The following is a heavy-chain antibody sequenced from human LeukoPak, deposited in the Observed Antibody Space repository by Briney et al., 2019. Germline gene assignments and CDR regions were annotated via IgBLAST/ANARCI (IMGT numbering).Heavy chain of an antibody. J-gene: IGHJ4*02. D-gene: IGHD6-19*01. V-gene: IGHV1-18*01. CDR3: ASGDEAGYSSGWYAY. CDR1: GYTFTSYG. Sequence: ASVKVSCKASGYTFTSYGISWARQAPGQGLEWMGWISAYNGNTNYAQKLQGRVTMTTDTSTRTAYMELRSLRSDDTAVYYCASGDEAGYSSGWYAYWGQGTLVTVSS. CDR2: ISAYNGNT.